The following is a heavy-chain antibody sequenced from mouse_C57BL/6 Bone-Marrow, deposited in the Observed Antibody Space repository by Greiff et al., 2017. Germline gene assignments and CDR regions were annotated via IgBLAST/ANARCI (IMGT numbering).Heavy chain of an antibody. CDR2: IDPSDSYT. V-gene: IGHV1-50*01. CDR1: GYTFTSYW. CDR3: ARSKNWDSWFAY. D-gene: IGHD4-1*01. Sequence: QVQLQQSGAELVKPGASVKLSCKASGYTFTSYWMQWVKQRPGQGLEWIGEIDPSDSYTNYNQKFKGKATLTVDTSSSTAYMQLSSLTSEDSAVYFCARSKNWDSWFAYWGQGTLVTVSA. J-gene: IGHJ3*01.